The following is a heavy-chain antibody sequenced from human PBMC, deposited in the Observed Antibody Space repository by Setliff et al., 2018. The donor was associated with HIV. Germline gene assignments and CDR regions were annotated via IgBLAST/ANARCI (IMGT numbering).Heavy chain of an antibody. J-gene: IGHJ5*01. V-gene: IGHV1-24*01. CDR2: YDREDDKT. Sequence: ASGEGLLQVSGYRLSELSMHWVRQAPGKGLEWMGGYDREDDKTIYAQNFQGRVTMTEDTSTDTAYMELRSLRSEDTAIFFCATDDLLGGYWFDRWGQGTPVTVS. D-gene: IGHD3-16*01. CDR3: ATDDLLGGYWFDR. CDR1: GYRLSELS.